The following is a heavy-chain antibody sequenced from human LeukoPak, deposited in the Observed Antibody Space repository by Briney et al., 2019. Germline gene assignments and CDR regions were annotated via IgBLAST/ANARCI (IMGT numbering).Heavy chain of an antibody. CDR3: AKGTSGWYYFDY. Sequence: GGSLRLSCAASGFTFDDYAMHWVRQDPGKGLEWVSGISWNSGSIGYADSVKGRFTISRDNAENSLYLQMNSLRAEDMALYYCAKGTSGWYYFDYWGQGTLVTVSS. D-gene: IGHD6-19*01. V-gene: IGHV3-9*03. CDR2: ISWNSGSI. CDR1: GFTFDDYA. J-gene: IGHJ4*02.